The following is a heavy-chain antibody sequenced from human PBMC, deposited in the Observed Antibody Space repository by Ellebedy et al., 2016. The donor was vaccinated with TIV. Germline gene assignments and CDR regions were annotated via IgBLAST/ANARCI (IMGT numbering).Heavy chain of an antibody. CDR1: GFTFSSNW. CDR3: AKDLSSGTFGKLWGCFDS. J-gene: IGHJ5*01. V-gene: IGHV3-74*01. CDR2: INRDGSET. Sequence: GESLKISXVASGFTFSSNWMHWVRQAPGKGPVWVSRINRDGSETNYADSVKGRFTISRDNAKNTLYLQMNSLRAEDTALYYCAKDLSSGTFGKLWGCFDSWGQGTLVTVSS. D-gene: IGHD2-21*01.